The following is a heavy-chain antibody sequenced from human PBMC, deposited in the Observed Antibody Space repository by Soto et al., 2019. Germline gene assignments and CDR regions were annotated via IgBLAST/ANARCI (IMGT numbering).Heavy chain of an antibody. CDR2: ISYDGSNK. Sequence: GGSLRLSCAASGFTFSSYAMHWVRQAPGKGLEWVAVISYDGSNKYYADSVKGRFTISRDNSKNTLYLQMNSLRAEDTAVYYCAREGANGYSYGYWKDHWCQGTLVTVSS. CDR1: GFTFSSYA. D-gene: IGHD5-18*01. CDR3: AREGANGYSYGYWKDH. J-gene: IGHJ4*02. V-gene: IGHV3-30-3*01.